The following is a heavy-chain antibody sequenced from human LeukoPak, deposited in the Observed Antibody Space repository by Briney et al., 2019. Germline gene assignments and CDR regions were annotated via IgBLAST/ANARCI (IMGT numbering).Heavy chain of an antibody. CDR3: AKDGQGYCSSTSCYGDYFDY. CDR1: GFTFSSYA. V-gene: IGHV3-30-3*01. J-gene: IGHJ4*02. Sequence: GGSLRLSCAVSGFTFSSYAMHWVRQAPGKGLEWVAVISYDGSNKYYADSVKGRFTISRDNSKNTLYLQMNSLRAEDTAVYYCAKDGQGYCSSTSCYGDYFDYWGQGTLVTVSS. D-gene: IGHD2-2*01. CDR2: ISYDGSNK.